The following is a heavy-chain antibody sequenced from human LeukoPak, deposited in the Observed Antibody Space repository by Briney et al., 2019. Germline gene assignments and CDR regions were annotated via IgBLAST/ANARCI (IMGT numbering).Heavy chain of an antibody. CDR1: GGSFGGYY. V-gene: IGHV4-34*01. J-gene: IGHJ4*02. D-gene: IGHD2-2*01. CDR3: ARGGTKYCSSTSCQKFDY. CDR2: INHSGST. Sequence: SETLSLTCAVYGGSFGGYYWSWIRQPPGKGLEWIGEINHSGSTNYNPSLKSRVTISVDTSKNQFSLKLSSVTAADTAVYYCARGGTKYCSSTSCQKFDYWGQGTLVTVSS.